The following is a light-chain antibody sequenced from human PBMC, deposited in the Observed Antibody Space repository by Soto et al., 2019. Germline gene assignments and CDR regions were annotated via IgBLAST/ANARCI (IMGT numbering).Light chain of an antibody. CDR3: QQYKSYPWT. Sequence: DIQMTQSPSTLSASVGDRVIITCRASQSISSWLAWYQQKPGKAPKLLIYKASSLESGVPSRFSGSGSVTEFTLTISSLQPDDFATYYCQQYKSYPWTFGQGTKVEIK. CDR1: QSISSW. CDR2: KAS. J-gene: IGKJ1*01. V-gene: IGKV1-5*03.